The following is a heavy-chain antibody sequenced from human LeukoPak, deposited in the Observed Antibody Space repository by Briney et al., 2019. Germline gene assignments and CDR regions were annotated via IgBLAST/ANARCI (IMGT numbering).Heavy chain of an antibody. Sequence: PSETLSLTCTVSGGSISSSSYYWGWIRQPPGKGLEWIGNIYCSGSTYYNPSIKSRVTISVDTSKNQFSLKLSSVTAADTAVYYCARGRGGYGPYWYYYMDVWGKGTTVTVSS. CDR1: GGSISSSSYY. D-gene: IGHD4-17*01. CDR3: ARGRGGYGPYWYYYMDV. CDR2: IYCSGST. V-gene: IGHV4-39*01. J-gene: IGHJ6*03.